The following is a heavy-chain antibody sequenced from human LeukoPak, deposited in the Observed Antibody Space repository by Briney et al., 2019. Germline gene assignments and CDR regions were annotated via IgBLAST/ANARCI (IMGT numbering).Heavy chain of an antibody. CDR1: GGSFSGYY. CDR2: INHSGST. D-gene: IGHD3-10*01. J-gene: IGHJ6*02. CDR3: ARAVVRGVIGYYYGMDV. Sequence: SETLSLTCAVYGGSFSGYYWSWIRQPPGKGLEWIGEINHSGSTNYNPSLKSRVTISVDTSKNQFSLKLSSVTAADTAVYYCARAVVRGVIGYYYGMDVWGQGTTVTVSS. V-gene: IGHV4-34*01.